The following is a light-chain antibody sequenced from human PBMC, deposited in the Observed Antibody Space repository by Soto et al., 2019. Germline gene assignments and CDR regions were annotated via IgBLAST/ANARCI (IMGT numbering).Light chain of an antibody. J-gene: IGKJ4*01. Sequence: ETVLTQSPGTLSLSPGERATLSCRASQSVSSSYLAWYQQKAGQAPRLLIYGASSRATGIPDRFSGSGSGTDLTIIISRLEPEAFAVYYCQQYGRSPSGLTFGGGTKVDIK. V-gene: IGKV3-20*01. CDR3: QQYGRSPSGLT. CDR1: QSVSSSY. CDR2: GAS.